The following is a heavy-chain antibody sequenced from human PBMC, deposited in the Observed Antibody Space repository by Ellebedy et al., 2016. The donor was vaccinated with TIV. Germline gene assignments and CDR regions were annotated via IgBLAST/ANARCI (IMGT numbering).Heavy chain of an antibody. CDR1: GFTFSSDW. CDR3: ARDQGWAYPGSTRFDY. CDR2: INSDGSST. D-gene: IGHD3-10*01. Sequence: GESLKISCAASGFTFSSDWMHWVRQAPGKGLVWVSRINSDGSSTSYADSVKGRFTISRDNAKNSLYLQMSSLRAEDTAVYYCARDQGWAYPGSTRFDYWGQGTLVTVSS. V-gene: IGHV3-74*01. J-gene: IGHJ4*03.